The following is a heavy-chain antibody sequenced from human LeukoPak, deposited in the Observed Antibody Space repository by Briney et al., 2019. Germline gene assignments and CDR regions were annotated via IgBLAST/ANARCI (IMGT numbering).Heavy chain of an antibody. J-gene: IGHJ6*03. D-gene: IGHD3-10*01. V-gene: IGHV1-8*03. CDR3: ARGVGSPRWWFGDYYYYYMDV. Sequence: ASVKVSCKASGCTFTSYDINWVRQATGQGLEWMGWMNPNSGNTGYAQKFQGRVTITRNTSISTAYMELSSLRSEDTAVYYCARGVGSPRWWFGDYYYYYMDVWGKGTTVTVSS. CDR1: GCTFTSYD. CDR2: MNPNSGNT.